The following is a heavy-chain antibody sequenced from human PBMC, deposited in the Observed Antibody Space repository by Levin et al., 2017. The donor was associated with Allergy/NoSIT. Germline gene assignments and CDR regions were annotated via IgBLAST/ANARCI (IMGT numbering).Heavy chain of an antibody. J-gene: IGHJ5*02. Sequence: ASVKVSCKASGYTFTAYYIHWVRQAPGQGLEWMGWINPKSGDTNYAQKFQGRVTMTRDTSISTAYMELNSLRSDDTAVYYCAREGVYSGWSNNWFDPWGQGTLVTVSS. CDR1: GYTFTAYY. CDR2: INPKSGDT. D-gene: IGHD6-19*01. CDR3: AREGVYSGWSNNWFDP. V-gene: IGHV1-2*02.